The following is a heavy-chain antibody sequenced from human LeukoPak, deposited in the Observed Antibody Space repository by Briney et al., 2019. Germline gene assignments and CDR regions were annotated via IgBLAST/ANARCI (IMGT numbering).Heavy chain of an antibody. V-gene: IGHV4-30-4*01. D-gene: IGHD4-17*01. Sequence: SVTLSVPCPVYGRPIKSCDYYWSWIRQPPGKGLEWIGFIYYSGSTYYNPSLKSRVTISVDTSKNQFSLKLSSVTAADTAVYYCARMTTVTQPPRDWGQGTLVTVSS. CDR3: ARMTTVTQPPRD. J-gene: IGHJ4*02. CDR1: GRPIKSCDYY. CDR2: IYYSGST.